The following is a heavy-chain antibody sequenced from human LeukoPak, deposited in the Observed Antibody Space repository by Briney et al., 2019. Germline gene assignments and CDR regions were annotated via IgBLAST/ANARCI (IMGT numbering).Heavy chain of an antibody. V-gene: IGHV1-69*13. CDR1: GYTFTGCY. CDR3: ARHLAAAGKFDY. J-gene: IGHJ4*02. Sequence: SVKVSCKASGYTFTGCYMHRVRQAPGQGLEWMGGIIPIFGTANYAQKFQGRVTITADESTSTAYMELSSLRSEDTAVYYCARHLAAAGKFDYWGQGTLVTVSS. CDR2: IIPIFGTA. D-gene: IGHD6-13*01.